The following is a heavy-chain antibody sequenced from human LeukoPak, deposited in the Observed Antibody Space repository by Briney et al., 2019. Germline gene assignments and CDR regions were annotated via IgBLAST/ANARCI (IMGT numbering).Heavy chain of an antibody. CDR2: IYYSGST. Sequence: PSETLSLTCSVSGGSISSYYWSWIRQPPGKRLEWIAYIYYSGSTYYNPSLKSRATISVDTSKNQFSLQLNSVTAADTAVYFCARAPPYYSGYGGFDYWGQGTLVTVSS. D-gene: IGHD3-10*01. CDR3: ARAPPYYSGYGGFDY. J-gene: IGHJ4*02. V-gene: IGHV4-59*01. CDR1: GGSISSYY.